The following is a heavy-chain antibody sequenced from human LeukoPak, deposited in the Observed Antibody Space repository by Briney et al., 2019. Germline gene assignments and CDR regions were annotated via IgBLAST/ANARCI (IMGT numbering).Heavy chain of an antibody. Sequence: SSETLSLTCTVSGGSISSYYWSWIRQPPGKGLEWIGYIYYSGSTNYNPSLKSRVTISVDTSKNQFSLKLSSVTAADTAVYYCAREVVVTAVYYMDVWGKGTTVTVSS. CDR2: IYYSGST. CDR3: AREVVVTAVYYMDV. D-gene: IGHD2-21*02. V-gene: IGHV4-59*01. J-gene: IGHJ6*03. CDR1: GGSISSYY.